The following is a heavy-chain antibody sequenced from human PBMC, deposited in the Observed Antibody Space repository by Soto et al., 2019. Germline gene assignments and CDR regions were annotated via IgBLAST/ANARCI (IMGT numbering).Heavy chain of an antibody. V-gene: IGHV4-30-2*01. D-gene: IGHD3-3*01. CDR1: GGSISSGGYS. CDR2: IYHSGST. CDR3: AKEIKPSAYPYYYYGMDV. J-gene: IGHJ6*02. Sequence: PSETLSLTCAVSGGSISSGGYSWSWIRQPPGKGLEWIGYIYHSGSTYYNPSLKSRVTISVDRSKNTLYLQMNSLRAGDAAVYYCAKEIKPSAYPYYYYGMDVWGQGTTVTVSS.